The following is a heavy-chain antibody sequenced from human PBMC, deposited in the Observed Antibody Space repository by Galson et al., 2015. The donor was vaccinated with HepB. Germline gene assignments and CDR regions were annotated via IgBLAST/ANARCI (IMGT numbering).Heavy chain of an antibody. CDR1: GFTFDDYA. V-gene: IGHV3-9*01. CDR3: AKVHYGSGSYSH. Sequence: SLRLSCAASGFTFDDYAMHWVRQAPGKGLEWVSGISWNSGSIGYADSVKGRFTISRDNAKNSLYLQMNSPRAEDTALYYCAKVHYGSGSYSHWGQGTLVTVSS. J-gene: IGHJ4*02. CDR2: ISWNSGSI. D-gene: IGHD3-10*01.